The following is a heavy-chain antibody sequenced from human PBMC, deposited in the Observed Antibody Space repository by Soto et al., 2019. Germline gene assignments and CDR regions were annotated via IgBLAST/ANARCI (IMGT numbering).Heavy chain of an antibody. D-gene: IGHD1-26*01. CDR1: GFTFSSYG. Sequence: GGSLRLSCAASGFTFSSYGMHWVRQAPGKGLEWVAVISYDGSNKYYADSVKGRFTISRDNSKNTLYLQMNSLRAEDTAVYYCAKAEYPPEWELGNISDYWGQGTLVTVSS. J-gene: IGHJ4*02. V-gene: IGHV3-30*18. CDR3: AKAEYPPEWELGNISDY. CDR2: ISYDGSNK.